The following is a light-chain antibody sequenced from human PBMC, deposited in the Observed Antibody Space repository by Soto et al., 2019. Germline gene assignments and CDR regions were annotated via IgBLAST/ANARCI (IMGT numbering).Light chain of an antibody. CDR3: SSYTSSSTLYV. CDR2: DVS. J-gene: IGLJ1*01. Sequence: SVLTQPASVSGSPGQSITISCTGTSSDVGGYNYVSWYQQHPGKAPKLMIYDVSNRPSGVSNRFSGSKSGNTASLTISGLQAEDEADYYCSSYTSSSTLYVFGTGIKVTVL. CDR1: SSDVGGYNY. V-gene: IGLV2-14*01.